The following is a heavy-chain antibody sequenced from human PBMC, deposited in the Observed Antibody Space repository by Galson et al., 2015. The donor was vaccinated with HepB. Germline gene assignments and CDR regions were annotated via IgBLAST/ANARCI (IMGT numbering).Heavy chain of an antibody. Sequence: SLRLSCAASGFTFSIHTMHWIRQAPGKGLEWVAVTSYDGNIEYYADSVKGRFTISRDNSKNTLFLQMNSLRPEDTAIYYCARDRYYFDNSGYPEAFFFYGLDVWGQGTTVTVSS. D-gene: IGHD3-22*01. V-gene: IGHV3-30-3*01. J-gene: IGHJ6*02. CDR2: TSYDGNIE. CDR1: GFTFSIHT. CDR3: ARDRYYFDNSGYPEAFFFYGLDV.